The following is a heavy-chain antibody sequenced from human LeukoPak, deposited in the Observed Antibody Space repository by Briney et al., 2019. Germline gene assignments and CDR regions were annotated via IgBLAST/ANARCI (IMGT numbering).Heavy chain of an antibody. J-gene: IGHJ5*02. V-gene: IGHV3-30*04. D-gene: IGHD3-10*01. CDR1: GFTFSSYE. CDR2: ISYDGSNK. Sequence: PGGPLRLSCAASGFTFSSYEMSWVRQAPGKGLEWVAVISYDGSNKYYADSVKGRFTISRDNSKNTLYLQTNSLRSEDTAVYYCARGYESNPVPPQLLWFGELGSWGQGTLVTVSS. CDR3: ARGYESNPVPPQLLWFGELGS.